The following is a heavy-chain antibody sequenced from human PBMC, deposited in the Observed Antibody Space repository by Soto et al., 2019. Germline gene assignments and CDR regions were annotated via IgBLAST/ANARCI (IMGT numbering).Heavy chain of an antibody. D-gene: IGHD2-2*01. CDR1: GFTFGSYW. CDR3: ARVAYANGGSFDY. CDR2: IKPDGSDR. J-gene: IGHJ4*01. Sequence: EVQLEESGGGLVQPGGSLRLSCAASGFTFGSYWMSWVRQAPGKGLEWVVNIKPDGSDRYYVDSVKGRFTISRDNAKNSLSLQMNSLRSEYPGVYFCARVAYANGGSFDYWGQGSLVTVSS. V-gene: IGHV3-7*01.